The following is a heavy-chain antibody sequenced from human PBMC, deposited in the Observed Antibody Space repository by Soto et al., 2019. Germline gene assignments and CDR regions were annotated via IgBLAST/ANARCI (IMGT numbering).Heavy chain of an antibody. D-gene: IGHD2-15*01. CDR1: GVTFSRYW. CDR2: INSDGSST. CDR3: AGTVVRRDYFDY. Sequence: PGGCLIRSCAASGVTFSRYWMHWVRQAPGKGLVWVSRINSDGSSTSYADSVKGRFTISRDNAKNTLYLQMNSLRAEDTAVYYCAGTVVRRDYFDYWGQGTLVTVSS. J-gene: IGHJ4*02. V-gene: IGHV3-74*01.